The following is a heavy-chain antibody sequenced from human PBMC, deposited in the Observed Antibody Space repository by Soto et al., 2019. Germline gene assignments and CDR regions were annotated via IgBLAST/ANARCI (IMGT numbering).Heavy chain of an antibody. D-gene: IGHD1-26*01. J-gene: IGHJ5*02. CDR1: GGSVSDKTYY. CDR3: ARVLVGARELRFDP. CDR2: VYYSGTT. V-gene: IGHV4-61*01. Sequence: SETLSLTCSVSGGSVSDKTYYWSWILQPPGKRLEWIGYVYYSGTTNDNPSLKSRVTISVDLSKNRFSLRLSSVTTADTALYYCARVLVGARELRFDPWGQGTRVTVSS.